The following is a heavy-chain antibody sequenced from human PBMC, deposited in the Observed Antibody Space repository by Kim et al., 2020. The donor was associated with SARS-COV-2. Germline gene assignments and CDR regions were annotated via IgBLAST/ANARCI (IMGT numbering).Heavy chain of an antibody. Sequence: YNPSLRGRVTILVETPKSQFSLKLSSVTAADTAVYYCARGAGTSSGFYDCWGQETLVTVSS. V-gene: IGHV4-59*09. J-gene: IGHJ4*02. D-gene: IGHD2-8*01. CDR3: ARGAGTSSGFYDC.